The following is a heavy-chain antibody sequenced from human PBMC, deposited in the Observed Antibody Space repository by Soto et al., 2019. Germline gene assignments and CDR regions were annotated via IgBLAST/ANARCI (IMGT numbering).Heavy chain of an antibody. V-gene: IGHV4-59*08. J-gene: IGHJ6*02. CDR1: GGSISSYY. Sequence: SETLSLTCTVSGGSISSYYWSWIRQPPGKGLEWIGYINYSGSTNYNPSLKSRVTISVDTSKNQFSLKLSSVTAADTAVYYCARHYYGSGYGMDVWGQGTTVTVSS. CDR2: INYSGST. CDR3: ARHYYGSGYGMDV. D-gene: IGHD3-10*01.